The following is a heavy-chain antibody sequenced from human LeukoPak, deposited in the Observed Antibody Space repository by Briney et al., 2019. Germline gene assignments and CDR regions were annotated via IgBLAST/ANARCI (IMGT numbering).Heavy chain of an antibody. Sequence: SQTLSLTCTVSGGSLSSSSYYWGWIRQPPGKGLEWIGSIYYSGNTYYNPSLKSRVTISVDTSKNQFSLKLSSVTAADTAVYYCASYIATAGRRNLDYWGQGTLVTVSS. CDR1: GGSLSSSSYY. D-gene: IGHD6-13*01. J-gene: IGHJ4*02. CDR3: ASYIATAGRRNLDY. V-gene: IGHV4-39*01. CDR2: IYYSGNT.